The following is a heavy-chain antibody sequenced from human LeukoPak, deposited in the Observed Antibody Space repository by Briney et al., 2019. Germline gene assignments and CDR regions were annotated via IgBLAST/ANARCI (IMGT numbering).Heavy chain of an antibody. CDR2: ISYDGSNK. D-gene: IGHD3-10*01. CDR1: GFTFSSYA. CDR3: ARDSRLSGGGEGMDV. V-gene: IGHV3-30-3*01. J-gene: IGHJ6*02. Sequence: QPGGSLRLSCAASGFTFSSYAMHWVRQAPGKGLEWVAVISYDGSNKYYADSVKGRFTISRDNSKNTLYLQMNSLRAEDTAVYYCARDSRLSGGGEGMDVWGQGTTVTVSS.